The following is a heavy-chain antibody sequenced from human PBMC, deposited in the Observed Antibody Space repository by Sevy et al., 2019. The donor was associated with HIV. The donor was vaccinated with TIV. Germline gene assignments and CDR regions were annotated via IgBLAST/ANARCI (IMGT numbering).Heavy chain of an antibody. CDR2: ISYDGSNK. D-gene: IGHD6-6*01. Sequence: GGSLRLSCAASGFTLSSYAMSWVRQAPGKGLEWVAVISYDGSNKYYADSVKGRFTISRDNSKNTVYLQMDRLRVEDTAVYHCAKSPDLDGTSSSDYWGQGTLVTVSS. CDR3: AKSPDLDGTSSSDY. CDR1: GFTLSSYA. J-gene: IGHJ4*02. V-gene: IGHV3-30*18.